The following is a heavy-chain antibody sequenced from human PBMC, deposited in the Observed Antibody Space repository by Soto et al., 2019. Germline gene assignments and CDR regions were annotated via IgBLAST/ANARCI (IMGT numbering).Heavy chain of an antibody. CDR3: AREGRAWELLAPPTY. V-gene: IGHV3-30*03. Sequence: GGSLRLSCAASGFTFSSYAMHWVRQAPGKGLEWLAIISYDGDNEYYADSVRGRFTISRDNSKNTLYLQTNNLRSEDTAVYYCAREGRAWELLAPPTYWGQGTLVTVSS. CDR2: ISYDGDNE. J-gene: IGHJ4*02. CDR1: GFTFSSYA. D-gene: IGHD1-26*01.